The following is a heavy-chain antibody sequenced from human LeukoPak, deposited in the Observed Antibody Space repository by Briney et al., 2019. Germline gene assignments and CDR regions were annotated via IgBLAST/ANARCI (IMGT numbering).Heavy chain of an antibody. J-gene: IGHJ4*02. D-gene: IGHD3-10*01. Sequence: PSETLSLTCTVSGDSINNYYWSWIRQSPGKGLEWIGYIYYSGSTRHNPSLKSRVTISVDTSKNQFSLKLSSVTAADTAVYYCARHRGSGSPYFDYWGQGTLVTVSS. V-gene: IGHV4-59*08. CDR1: GDSINNYY. CDR2: IYYSGST. CDR3: ARHRGSGSPYFDY.